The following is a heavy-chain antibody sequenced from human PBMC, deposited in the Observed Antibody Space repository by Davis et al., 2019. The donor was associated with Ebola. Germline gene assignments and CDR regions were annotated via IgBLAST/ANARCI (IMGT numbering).Heavy chain of an antibody. Sequence: SVKVSCKASGGTFSSYAISWVRQAPGQGLEWMGGIIPFFGTANYAQKFQGRVTITADESTSTAYMELRNLRSDDTAVYYCARGDLAAAGIDYWGQGTLLTVSS. V-gene: IGHV1-69*13. J-gene: IGHJ4*02. D-gene: IGHD6-13*01. CDR1: GGTFSSYA. CDR2: IIPFFGTA. CDR3: ARGDLAAAGIDY.